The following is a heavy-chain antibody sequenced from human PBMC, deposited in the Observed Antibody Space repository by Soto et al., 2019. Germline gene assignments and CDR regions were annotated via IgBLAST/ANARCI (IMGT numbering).Heavy chain of an antibody. CDR1: GGSVSSGGYY. J-gene: IGHJ4*02. CDR3: ARGTHTVVAALNYFDS. CDR2: IYYGGVT. Sequence: SETLSLTCTVSGGSVSSGGYYWTWIRQPPWKGLEWIGHIYYGGVTNYNPSLLSRVTISVDTSHNQFSLKLSSVTAADTAVYCCARGTHTVVAALNYFDSWGQGXVVTVSS. D-gene: IGHD2-15*01. V-gene: IGHV4-61*08.